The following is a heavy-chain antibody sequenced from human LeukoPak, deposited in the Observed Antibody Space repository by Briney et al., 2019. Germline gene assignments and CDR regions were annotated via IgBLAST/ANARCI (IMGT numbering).Heavy chain of an antibody. CDR3: VLEGRD. CDR2: ISSSGSTI. J-gene: IGHJ4*02. CDR1: GFTFSNFE. V-gene: IGHV3-48*03. Sequence: GGSLRLSCAVSGFTFSNFEMSWVRQAPGKGLEWVSYISSSGSTIYYADSVKGRFSISRDNAKNLMYLQMNSLRAEDTAIYYCVLEGRDWGQGTLVTVSS.